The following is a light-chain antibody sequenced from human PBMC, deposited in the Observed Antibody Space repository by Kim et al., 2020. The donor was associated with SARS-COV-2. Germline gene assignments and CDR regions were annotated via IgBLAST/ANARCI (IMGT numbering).Light chain of an antibody. Sequence: DIQMTQFPSTLSAPVGERVTITCWASQSISPWLAWYQHKPGKGPKLLMYKASTLESGVPSRFSGSGSRTEFTLTISSLQPEDSATYFCQQYNTKYPITFGQGTKLEI. CDR3: QQYNTKYPIT. V-gene: IGKV1-5*03. J-gene: IGKJ2*01. CDR1: QSISPW. CDR2: KAS.